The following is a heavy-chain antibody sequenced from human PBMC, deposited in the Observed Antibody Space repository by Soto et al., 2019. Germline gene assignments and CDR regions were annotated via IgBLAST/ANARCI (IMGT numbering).Heavy chain of an antibody. CDR3: ARGRGWTTVTRRHIDY. V-gene: IGHV4-34*01. CDR2: INHSGST. J-gene: IGHJ4*02. Sequence: QVQLQQWGAGLLKPSETLSLTCAVYGGSFSGYYWSWIRQPPGKGLEWIGEINHSGSTNYNPSLNSRVTISVDTSKNQFSLKLSSVTAADTAVYYCARGRGWTTVTRRHIDYWGQGTLVTVSS. CDR1: GGSFSGYY. D-gene: IGHD4-17*01.